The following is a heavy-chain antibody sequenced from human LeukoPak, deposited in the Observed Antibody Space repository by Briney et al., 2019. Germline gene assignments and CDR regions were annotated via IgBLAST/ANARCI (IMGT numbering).Heavy chain of an antibody. J-gene: IGHJ5*02. Sequence: SQTLSLTCAVSGGSISSGGYSWSWIRQPPGKGLEWIGYIYHSGSTYYNPSLKSRVTISVDRSKNQFSLKLSSVTAADTAVYYCARLREWFDPWGQGTLVTVPS. CDR2: IYHSGST. CDR1: GGSISSGGYS. D-gene: IGHD1-26*01. CDR3: ARLREWFDP. V-gene: IGHV4-30-2*01.